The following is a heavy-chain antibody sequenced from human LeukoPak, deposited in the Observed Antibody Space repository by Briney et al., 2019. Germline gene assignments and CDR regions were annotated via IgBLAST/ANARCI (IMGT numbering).Heavy chain of an antibody. D-gene: IGHD3-10*02. CDR3: TRDYVGIDY. CDR2: IDTDGSST. CDR1: GFTFSSYW. J-gene: IGHJ4*02. V-gene: IGHV3-74*01. Sequence: GGSLRLSCAASGFTFSSYWMHWVRQAPGKGLVWVSRIDTDGSSTIYADSVKGRFTISRDNAKNTLYLQMNSLRAEDTAVYYCTRDYVGIDYWGLGTLVTVSS.